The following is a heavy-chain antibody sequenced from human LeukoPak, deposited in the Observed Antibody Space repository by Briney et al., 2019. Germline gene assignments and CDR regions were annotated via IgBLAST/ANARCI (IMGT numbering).Heavy chain of an antibody. J-gene: IGHJ4*02. CDR2: ISTDGSST. D-gene: IGHD2-15*01. CDR3: VRGKCSGDSCYMAGRFDY. Sequence: AGSPRLSRPASGFSLSNYWMEWVRKAPGKGLGWVSRISTDGSSTNYAESVKGRFTISRDNAKNAVYLQVNSLRAEDTAVYYCVRGKCSGDSCYMAGRFDYWGQGTLVTVSS. CDR1: GFSLSNYW. V-gene: IGHV3-74*01.